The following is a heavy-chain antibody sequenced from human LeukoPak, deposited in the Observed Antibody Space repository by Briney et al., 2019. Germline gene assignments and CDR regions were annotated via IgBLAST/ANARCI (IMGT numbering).Heavy chain of an antibody. CDR1: GGSISSSNW. CDR2: IYHSGST. CDR3: ASRGAGGTRNFDY. D-gene: IGHD1-1*01. V-gene: IGHV4-4*02. J-gene: IGHJ4*02. Sequence: SETLSLTCAVSGGSISSSNWWSWVRQPPGKGLEWIGEIYHSGSTNYNPSLKSRVTISVDKSKKQFSLKLSSVTAADTAVYYCASRGAGGTRNFDYWGQGSLVTVSS.